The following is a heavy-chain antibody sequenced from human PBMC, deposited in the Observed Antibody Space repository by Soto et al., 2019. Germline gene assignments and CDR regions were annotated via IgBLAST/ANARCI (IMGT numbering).Heavy chain of an antibody. CDR1: GDSVTSHY. CDR2: MHYTGFS. J-gene: IGHJ4*02. CDR3: AKLDGFWAPFDY. D-gene: IGHD4-17*01. V-gene: IGHV4-59*02. Sequence: SETLSLTCSFSGDSVTSHYLTWIRQSPEKGLEWIGYMHYTGFSHYNPSLKSRLTISVDRSKNQFTLQLSSVTAADTAVYYCAKLDGFWAPFDYWGQGTLVTVSS.